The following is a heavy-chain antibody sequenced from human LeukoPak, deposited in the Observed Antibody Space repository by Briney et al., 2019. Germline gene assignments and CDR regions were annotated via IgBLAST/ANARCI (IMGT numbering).Heavy chain of an antibody. Sequence: GASVKVSCKASGYTFTGYYMHWVRQAPGQGLEWMGWINPNSGGTNYAQKFQVRGTMTRDTSISTAYMELSRLRSDDTAVYYCATGVWWDLDSVAHPDYWGQGTLVTVSS. V-gene: IGHV1-2*02. D-gene: IGHD1-26*01. CDR3: ATGVWWDLDSVAHPDY. CDR2: INPNSGGT. CDR1: GYTFTGYY. J-gene: IGHJ4*02.